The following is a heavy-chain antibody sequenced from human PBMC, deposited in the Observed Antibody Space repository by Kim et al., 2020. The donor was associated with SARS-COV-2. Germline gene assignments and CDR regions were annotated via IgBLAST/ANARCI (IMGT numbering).Heavy chain of an antibody. CDR1: GGSFSGYY. D-gene: IGHD3-10*01. CDR3: ARVTAANYPHDAFDI. CDR2: INHSGST. Sequence: SETLSLTCAVYGGSFSGYYWSWIRQPPGKGLEWIGEINHSGSTNYNPSLKSRVTISVDTSKNQFSLKLSSVTAADTAVYYCARVTAANYPHDAFDIWGQGTMVTVSS. J-gene: IGHJ3*02. V-gene: IGHV4-34*01.